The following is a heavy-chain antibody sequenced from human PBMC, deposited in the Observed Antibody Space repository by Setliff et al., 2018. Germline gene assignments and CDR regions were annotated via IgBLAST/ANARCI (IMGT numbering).Heavy chain of an antibody. CDR3: ARQPSKYDHFWGTYRLDAFDI. CDR2: IQTDESDT. Sequence: PGGSLRLSCAASGFTLNSYLMHWVRQAPGEGLVWVSRIQTDESDTTYGDSVKGRLTISRDNAKNTLSLQMNSLRAEDTAVYYCARQPSKYDHFWGTYRLDAFDIWGQGTMVTVSS. J-gene: IGHJ3*02. CDR1: GFTLNSYL. V-gene: IGHV3-74*03. D-gene: IGHD3-16*02.